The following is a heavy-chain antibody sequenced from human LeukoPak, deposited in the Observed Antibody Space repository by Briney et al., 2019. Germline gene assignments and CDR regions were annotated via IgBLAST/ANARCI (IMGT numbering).Heavy chain of an antibody. CDR2: IWYDGSNK. V-gene: IGHV3-33*08. CDR1: GFTFSSYG. Sequence: PGGSLRLSCAASGFTFSSYGMHWVRQAPGKGLEWVAVIWYDGSNKYYADSVKGRFTISRDNSKNTLYLQMNSLRAEDTAVYCCARETSIVATDGLVYWGQGTLVTVSS. CDR3: ARETSIVATDGLVY. D-gene: IGHD5-12*01. J-gene: IGHJ4*02.